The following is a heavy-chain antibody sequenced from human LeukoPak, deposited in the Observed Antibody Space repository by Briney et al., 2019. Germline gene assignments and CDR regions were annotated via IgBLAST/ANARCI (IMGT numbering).Heavy chain of an antibody. D-gene: IGHD2-2*02. V-gene: IGHV4-34*01. CDR1: GGSIRNYY. Sequence: SETLSLTCTVSGGSIRNYYWSWIRQPPGKGLEWIGEINHSGSTNYNPSLKSRVTISVDTSKNQFSLKLSSVTAADTAVYYCARRRVVPAAIRNYYMDVWGKGTTVTVSS. CDR3: ARRRVVPAAIRNYYMDV. J-gene: IGHJ6*03. CDR2: INHSGST.